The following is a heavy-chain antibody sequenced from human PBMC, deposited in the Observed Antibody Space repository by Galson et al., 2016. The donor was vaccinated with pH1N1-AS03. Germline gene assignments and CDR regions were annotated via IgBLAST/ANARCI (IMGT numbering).Heavy chain of an antibody. J-gene: IGHJ4*02. CDR2: IDNGAFNT. D-gene: IGHD4-23*01. CDR1: GFRFSSYA. Sequence: LRLSCAASGFRFSSYAMGWVRQTPGRGLECLSTIDNGAFNTYYKDSLEGRFTISRDNSKNTLYLHMNSLRADDTALYYCAKGLFDNYAGYFEYWGQGILVTVSS. V-gene: IGHV3-23*05. CDR3: AKGLFDNYAGYFEY.